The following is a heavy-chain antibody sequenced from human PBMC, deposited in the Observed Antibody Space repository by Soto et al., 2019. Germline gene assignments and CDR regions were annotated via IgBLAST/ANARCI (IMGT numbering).Heavy chain of an antibody. J-gene: IGHJ3*02. CDR3: ARMNQLAPKRNAFDI. V-gene: IGHV4-59*01. Sequence: SETLSLTCTVSGGSINSYFWTWIRQSPGKGLQWIGYIHYSGSANDNPSLKTRVTMSVDTSKTQFSRSLTSVTAADTDVYYCARMNQLAPKRNAFDIWGQGTMVTVSS. D-gene: IGHD1-1*01. CDR2: IHYSGSA. CDR1: GGSINSYF.